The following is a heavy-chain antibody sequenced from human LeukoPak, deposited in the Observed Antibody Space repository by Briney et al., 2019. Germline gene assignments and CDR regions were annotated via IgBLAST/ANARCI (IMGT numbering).Heavy chain of an antibody. CDR2: IRYDESKK. J-gene: IGHJ4*02. CDR1: GFTFSYYG. D-gene: IGHD1-26*01. V-gene: IGHV3-30*02. CDR3: AKSHLPNAYSGTYYCDY. Sequence: PGGSLRLSCAASGFTFSYYGMHWVRQAPGKGLEWVGSIRYDESKKFYGDSVKGRFTISRDNSKNTLYLQMNSLRTEDTAVYYCAKSHLPNAYSGTYYCDYWGQGTRDTVSS.